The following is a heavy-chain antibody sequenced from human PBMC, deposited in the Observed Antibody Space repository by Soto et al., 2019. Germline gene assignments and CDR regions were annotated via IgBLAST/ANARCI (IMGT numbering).Heavy chain of an antibody. CDR3: AKDGGREGYFCNLFGP. CDR1: GGTFSNYA. V-gene: IGHV1-69*15. J-gene: IGHJ5*02. CDR2: IIPIFGTR. D-gene: IGHD2-15*01. Sequence: QVQLVQSGAEVKKPGSSVKVSCKASGGTFSNYAITWVRQAPGQGLEWLGRIIPIFGTRDYAQKVQGRVNNSADDSTNTTYNGLGSLRSDGTGGYYCAKDGGREGYFCNLFGPRGQGTLVTVSS.